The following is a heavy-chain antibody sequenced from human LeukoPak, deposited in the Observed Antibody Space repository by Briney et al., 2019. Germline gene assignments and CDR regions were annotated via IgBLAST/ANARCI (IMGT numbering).Heavy chain of an antibody. CDR3: AKEGYDSSGYCFDY. Sequence: PGGSLRLSCAASGFTFGSYGMHWVRQAPGKGLEWVAFIRYDGSMKYYSDSVRGRFTISRDNSKNTLYLQVNSLRTEDTAVYYCAKEGYDSSGYCFDYWGQGTLVTVSS. V-gene: IGHV3-30*02. CDR2: IRYDGSMK. CDR1: GFTFGSYG. D-gene: IGHD3-22*01. J-gene: IGHJ4*02.